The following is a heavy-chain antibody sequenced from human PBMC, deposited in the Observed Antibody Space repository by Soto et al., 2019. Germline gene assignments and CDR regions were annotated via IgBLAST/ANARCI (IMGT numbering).Heavy chain of an antibody. CDR2: ISAYNGNT. CDR1: GYTFTSYG. CDR3: ARGVAAAGTALLYGMDV. Sequence: ASVKVSCKASGYTFTSYGISWVRQAPGQGLEWMGWISAYNGNTNYAQKLQGRVTMTTDTSTSTAYMELRSLRSDDTAVYYCARGVAAAGTALLYGMDVWGQGTTVTVSS. V-gene: IGHV1-18*04. J-gene: IGHJ6*02. D-gene: IGHD6-13*01.